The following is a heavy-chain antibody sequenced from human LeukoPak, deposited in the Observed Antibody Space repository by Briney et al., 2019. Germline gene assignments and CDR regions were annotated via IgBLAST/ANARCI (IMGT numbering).Heavy chain of an antibody. CDR3: AKDWGQTYYYDSSGYYSGP. V-gene: IGHV3-23*01. J-gene: IGHJ4*02. Sequence: PGGSLRLSCAASGFTFSSYAMNWVRQAPGKGLEWVATISNSGGSTYYADSVKGRFTISRDNSKNTLYLQMNSLRAEDTAVYYCAKDWGQTYYYDSSGYYSGPWGQGTLVTVSS. CDR2: ISNSGGST. CDR1: GFTFSSYA. D-gene: IGHD3-22*01.